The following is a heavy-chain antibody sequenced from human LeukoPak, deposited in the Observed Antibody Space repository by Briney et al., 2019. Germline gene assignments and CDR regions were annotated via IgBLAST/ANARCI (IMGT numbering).Heavy chain of an antibody. Sequence: GGSLRLSCTASGFSFSAYAMMWVRQAPGKGPEWVSAIRGSGVNTYYADSVKGRFTISRDNSKYTLFLQMNSLRAEDTAVYYCARDPNGDYIGAFDMWGPGAMVTVSS. CDR2: IRGSGVNT. CDR1: GFSFSAYA. D-gene: IGHD4-17*01. J-gene: IGHJ3*02. V-gene: IGHV3-23*01. CDR3: ARDPNGDYIGAFDM.